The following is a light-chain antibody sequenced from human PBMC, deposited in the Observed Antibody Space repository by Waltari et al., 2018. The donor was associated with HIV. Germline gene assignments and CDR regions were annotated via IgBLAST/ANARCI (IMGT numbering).Light chain of an antibody. CDR3: QQSIDTPFT. J-gene: IGKJ5*01. CDR2: AAS. V-gene: IGKV1-39*01. CDR1: QSISMI. Sequence: DIQMTQSPSSLSAYVGDRVTITCRASQSISMILNWYQQKPGKAPNLLIYAASTLHSGVPSRFSGSGSGTDFTLTISSLQPEDSATYYCQQSIDTPFTFGQGTRLDIK.